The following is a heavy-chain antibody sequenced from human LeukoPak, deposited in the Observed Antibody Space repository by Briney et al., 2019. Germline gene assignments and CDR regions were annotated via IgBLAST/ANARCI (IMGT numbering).Heavy chain of an antibody. CDR2: ISSSSSTK. J-gene: IGHJ4*02. CDR1: GFTFSSYS. CDR3: ARAPHYYDFWSGYDTFDY. D-gene: IGHD3-3*01. V-gene: IGHV3-48*02. Sequence: GGSLRLPCAASGFTFSSYSMNWVRQAPGKGLEWVSYISSSSSTKYYADSVKGRFTISRDNAKNSLYLQMNSLRDEDTAVYYCARAPHYYDFWSGYDTFDYWGQGTLVTVSS.